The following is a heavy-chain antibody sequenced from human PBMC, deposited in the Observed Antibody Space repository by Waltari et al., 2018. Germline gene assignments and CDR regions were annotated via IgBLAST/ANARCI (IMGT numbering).Heavy chain of an antibody. CDR2: IVPMFGTA. CDR3: ARTQVVPAAIGYYYGMDV. J-gene: IGHJ6*02. D-gene: IGHD2-2*01. CDR1: GGTFSSYA. V-gene: IGHV1-69*01. Sequence: QVQLVQSGAEVKKPGSSVKVSCKASGGTFSSYAISWVRQAPGQGLEWMGGIVPMFGTANYAQKFQGRVTITADESTSTAYMELSSLRSEDTAVYYCARTQVVPAAIGYYYGMDVWGQGTTVTVSS.